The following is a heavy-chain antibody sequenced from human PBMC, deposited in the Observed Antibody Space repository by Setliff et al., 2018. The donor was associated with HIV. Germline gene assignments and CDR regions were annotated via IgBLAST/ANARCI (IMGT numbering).Heavy chain of an antibody. Sequence: GASVKVSCKASGDTFRSRAFNWVRQAPGQGPEWMGGIIPMFGTANYAQKFQGRVIVTRDTSINTAYVELRSLRLDDTAVYFCARGRTYDSSGYIGNWFDPWGQGTLVTVSS. D-gene: IGHD3-22*01. CDR2: IIPMFGTA. CDR3: ARGRTYDSSGYIGNWFDP. V-gene: IGHV1-69*05. CDR1: GDTFRSRA. J-gene: IGHJ5*02.